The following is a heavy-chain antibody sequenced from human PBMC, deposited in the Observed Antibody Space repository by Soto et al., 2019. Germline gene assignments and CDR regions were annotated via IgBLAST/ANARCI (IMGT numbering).Heavy chain of an antibody. CDR3: AHTLVVVTAIPFDY. D-gene: IGHD2-21*02. Sequence: QITLKESGPTLVKPTQTLTLTCTFSGFSLSTSGVGVGWIRQPPGKALEWLALIYWDDDKRYSPSLKSRLTIPKDTSKTQVVLTMTNMDPVDTATYYCAHTLVVVTAIPFDYWGQGTLVTVSS. CDR2: IYWDDDK. V-gene: IGHV2-5*02. J-gene: IGHJ4*02. CDR1: GFSLSTSGVG.